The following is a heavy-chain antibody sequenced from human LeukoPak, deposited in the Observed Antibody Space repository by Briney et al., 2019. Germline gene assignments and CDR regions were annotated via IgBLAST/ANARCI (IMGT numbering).Heavy chain of an antibody. Sequence: GGSLRLSCTASGFGVSNNYMSWVRQAPGKGLEWVAVIYSGAATFYADAVKGRFSLSRDNSQNALFLQMNSLKAEDSAVYYCARDPGLNAFDIWGQGTMVTVSS. CDR2: IYSGAAT. CDR1: GFGVSNNY. J-gene: IGHJ3*02. V-gene: IGHV3-53*01. CDR3: ARDPGLNAFDI.